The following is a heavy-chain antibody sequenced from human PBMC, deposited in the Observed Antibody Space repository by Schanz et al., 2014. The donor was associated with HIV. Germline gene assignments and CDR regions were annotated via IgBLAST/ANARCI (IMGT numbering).Heavy chain of an antibody. V-gene: IGHV3-23*01. D-gene: IGHD2-2*01. CDR3: AKVGRIYSTTWIDY. CDR1: TFTFNTYA. J-gene: IGHJ4*02. Sequence: EVQLLESGGGLVQPGGSLRLSCAASTFTFNTYAMSWVRQAPGKGLEWVSVISGSGGSTYYADSVKGRFTISRDNSKNTLYLQMNSLRREDTAVYYCAKVGRIYSTTWIDYWGQGTLVTVSS. CDR2: ISGSGGST.